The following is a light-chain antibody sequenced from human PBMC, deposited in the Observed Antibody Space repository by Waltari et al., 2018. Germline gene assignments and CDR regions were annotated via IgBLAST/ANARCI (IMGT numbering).Light chain of an antibody. Sequence: YELTQPPSVSVSPGQTARITCSGHELPRKSAYWFQQKSGQAPRLVMYEDTKRPSGIPERFSGSSSGTVATLTISGAQVDDEADYYCYSSDSTGLRVFGGGTTVVVL. CDR1: ELPRKS. CDR2: EDT. J-gene: IGLJ1*01. CDR3: YSSDSTGLRV. V-gene: IGLV3-10*01.